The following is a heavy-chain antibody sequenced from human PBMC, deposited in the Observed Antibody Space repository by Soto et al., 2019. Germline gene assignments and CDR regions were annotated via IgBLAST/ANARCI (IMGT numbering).Heavy chain of an antibody. CDR3: ARAQGDYGDTYYYYYYMDV. CDR2: ISSSGSTI. D-gene: IGHD4-17*01. Sequence: GGSLRLSCAASGFTFSDYYMSWIRQAPGKGLEWVSYISSSGSTIYYADSVKGRFTISRDNAKNSLYLQMNSLRAEDTAVYYCARAQGDYGDTYYYYYYMDVWGKGTTVTVSS. V-gene: IGHV3-11*01. CDR1: GFTFSDYY. J-gene: IGHJ6*03.